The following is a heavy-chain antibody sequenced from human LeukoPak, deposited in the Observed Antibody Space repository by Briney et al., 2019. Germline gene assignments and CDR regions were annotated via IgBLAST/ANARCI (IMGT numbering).Heavy chain of an antibody. D-gene: IGHD6-13*01. J-gene: IGHJ4*02. CDR1: GGSISSYY. CDR3: ARGDSSRHFDY. V-gene: IGHV4-59*08. Sequence: SETLSLTCSVSGGSISSYYWSWIRQPPGKGLEWIGYIYYSGSTNYNPSLKSRVTISVDTSKNQFSLKLSSVTAADTAVYYCARGDSSRHFDYWGQGTLVTVSS. CDR2: IYYSGST.